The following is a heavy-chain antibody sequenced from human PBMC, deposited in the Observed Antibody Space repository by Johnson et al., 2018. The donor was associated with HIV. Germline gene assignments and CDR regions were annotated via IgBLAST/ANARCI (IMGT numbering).Heavy chain of an antibody. CDR1: GFTVSSNY. Sequence: EVQLVESGGGLVQPRGSLRLSCAASGFTVSSNYMSWVRQAPGKGLEWVSVIYSGGSTYYADSVKGRFTISRDNSKNTLYLQMNSLRAEDTAVYYCAKDEGGSYSQDAFDIWGQGTMVTVSS. V-gene: IGHV3-66*01. CDR2: IYSGGST. CDR3: AKDEGGSYSQDAFDI. D-gene: IGHD1-26*01. J-gene: IGHJ3*02.